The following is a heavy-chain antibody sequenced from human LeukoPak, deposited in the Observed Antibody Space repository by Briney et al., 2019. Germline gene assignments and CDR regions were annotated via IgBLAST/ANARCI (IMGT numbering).Heavy chain of an antibody. D-gene: IGHD3-10*01. CDR1: NGSISNYY. V-gene: IGHV4-59*01. CDR2: IYYSGST. Sequence: SETLSLTCSVSNGSISNYYWSWIRQPPGKGLEWIGYIYYSGSTDYNPSLKSRVTVSVDSSKNQFSLKLSSVTAADTAVYYCARDYYYGSKGYGMDVWGQGTTVTVSS. J-gene: IGHJ6*02. CDR3: ARDYYYGSKGYGMDV.